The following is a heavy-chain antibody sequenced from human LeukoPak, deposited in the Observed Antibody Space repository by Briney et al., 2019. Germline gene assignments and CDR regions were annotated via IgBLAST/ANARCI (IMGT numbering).Heavy chain of an antibody. V-gene: IGHV3-23*01. D-gene: IGHD3-22*01. J-gene: IGHJ4*02. CDR3: AKGSHYYDSSGYEYDFDY. CDR1: GFTFSSYA. CDR2: ISVSGGST. Sequence: GGSLRLSCATSGFTFSSYAMTWVRQAPGKGLQWVSTISVSGGSTYYADSVKGRFTISRDNSENTLSLQMNSLRAEDTAVYYCAKGSHYYDSSGYEYDFDYWGQGTLVTVSS.